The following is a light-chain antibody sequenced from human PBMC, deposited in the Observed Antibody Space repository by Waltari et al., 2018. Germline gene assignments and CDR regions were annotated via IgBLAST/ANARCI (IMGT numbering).Light chain of an antibody. CDR3: SSYTSATTLSVV. CDR2: EVS. Sequence: QSALTQPASVSGSPGQSITTSCTGTRGDVGGYNYVSWYQQHAGKAPKVIIYEVSNRPSGVSTRFSASKSGDTASLTISGLQAEDEATYYCSSYTSATTLSVVFGGGTKVTVL. J-gene: IGLJ2*01. V-gene: IGLV2-14*01. CDR1: RGDVGGYNY.